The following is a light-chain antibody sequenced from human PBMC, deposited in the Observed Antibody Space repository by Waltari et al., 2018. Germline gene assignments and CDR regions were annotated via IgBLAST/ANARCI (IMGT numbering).Light chain of an antibody. CDR3: QQYNNWPLLT. J-gene: IGKJ4*01. CDR2: GAS. V-gene: IGKV3-15*01. Sequence: EIVMTQSPATLSVFPGERATLSCRASQSVATYLAWYQQKPGQAPRLLIYGASTRPTGIPARFSGGGSGTEFTFTISSLQSEDFAVYYCQQYNNWPLLTFGGGTRVEIK. CDR1: QSVATY.